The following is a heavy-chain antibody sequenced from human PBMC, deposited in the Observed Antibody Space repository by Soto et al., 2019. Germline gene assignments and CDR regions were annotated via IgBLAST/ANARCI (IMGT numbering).Heavy chain of an antibody. V-gene: IGHV3-23*01. CDR2: ISGGGDTT. J-gene: IGHJ4*02. Sequence: EVQLLESGGGLVQPGGSLRLSCAASGFTFNNYAMTWVREAPGKELEWVSAISGGGDTTSYADSVKGRFTVSRDGSKNTLYLQMCSLRAENTALYYCAKGRGGSGSLTPRVDFWGQGTLVTVSS. CDR3: AKGRGGSGSLTPRVDF. D-gene: IGHD3-10*01. CDR1: GFTFNNYA.